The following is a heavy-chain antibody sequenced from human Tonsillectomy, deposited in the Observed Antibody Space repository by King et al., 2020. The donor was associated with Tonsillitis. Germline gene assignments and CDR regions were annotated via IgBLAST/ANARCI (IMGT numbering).Heavy chain of an antibody. CDR3: VRRGDYHEDSDYDFYYVLDV. Sequence: VQLVESGGGVVQPGRSLRVSCAASGFVFSNFAIHWFRQAPGKGLEWVTVISHDGIKKYYADSVKGRFNISRDNSKKTLYLQMHSLKRDDTAVYFCVRRGDYHEDSDYDFYYVLDVWGQGTTVSVSS. CDR2: ISHDGIKK. J-gene: IGHJ6*02. V-gene: IGHV3-30-3*01. D-gene: IGHD4/OR15-4a*01. CDR1: GFVFSNFA.